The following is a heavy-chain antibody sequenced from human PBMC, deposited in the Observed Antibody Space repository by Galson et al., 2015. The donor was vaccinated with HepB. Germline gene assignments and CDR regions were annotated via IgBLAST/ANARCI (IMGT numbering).Heavy chain of an antibody. V-gene: IGHV5-51*01. CDR2: IYPGDSDT. CDR1: GYSFTSYW. CDR3: ARHTIFGVVTLDGAPNLFYP. D-gene: IGHD3-3*01. Sequence: QSGAEVKKPGESLKISCKGSGYSFTSYWIGWVRKMPGKGLEWMGIIYPGDSDTRYSPSFQGQVTISADKSISTAYLHWSSLKASDTAMYYCARHTIFGVVTLDGAPNLFYPWGQGTLVTVSS. J-gene: IGHJ5*02.